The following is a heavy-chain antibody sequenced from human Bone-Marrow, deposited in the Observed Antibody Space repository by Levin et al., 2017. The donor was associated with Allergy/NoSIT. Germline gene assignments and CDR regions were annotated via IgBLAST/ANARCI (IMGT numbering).Heavy chain of an antibody. J-gene: IGHJ4*02. CDR1: GFTFNMFP. D-gene: IGHD7-27*01. Sequence: PGGSLRLSCAASGFTFNMFPISWVRQAPGKGLEWLSYISRSGEIMYYADSARGRFTISRDNAKSSLYLQMNSLRDEDTAVYYCARENWGPFDYWGRGTLVTVSS. V-gene: IGHV3-48*02. CDR2: ISRSGEIM. CDR3: ARENWGPFDY.